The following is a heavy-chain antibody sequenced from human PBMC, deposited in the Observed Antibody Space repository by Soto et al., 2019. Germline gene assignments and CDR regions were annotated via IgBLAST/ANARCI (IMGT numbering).Heavy chain of an antibody. CDR1: GFTFSSYV. V-gene: IGHV3-33*03. Sequence: QVQVVESGGGVVQPGRSLTLSCAASGFTFSSYVMHWVRQAPGKVLEWVAAIWYDGTKKHYADSVKGRFSISRDNSKNTVDLQMSSLRREDTAVYYCANILTGPTEYWGQGTLVTVSS. CDR2: IWYDGTKK. D-gene: IGHD1-20*01. J-gene: IGHJ4*02. CDR3: ANILTGPTEY.